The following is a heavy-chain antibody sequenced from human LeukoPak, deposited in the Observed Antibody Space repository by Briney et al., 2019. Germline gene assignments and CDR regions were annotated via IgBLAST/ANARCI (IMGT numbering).Heavy chain of an antibody. CDR3: ARDGRWEDGSYPLMDV. Sequence: GASVKVSCKASGYTFTMYGITWVRQAPGQGLEWMGWISAYNDNTNYAQSLQDRVTMTTDASTSTVYMELRSLGSDDTAVYYCARDGRWEDGSYPLMDVWGKGTTVTVSS. D-gene: IGHD1-26*01. V-gene: IGHV1-18*01. J-gene: IGHJ6*04. CDR2: ISAYNDNT. CDR1: GYTFTMYG.